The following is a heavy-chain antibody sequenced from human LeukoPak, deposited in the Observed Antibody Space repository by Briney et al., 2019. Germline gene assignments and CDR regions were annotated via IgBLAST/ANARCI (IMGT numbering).Heavy chain of an antibody. V-gene: IGHV3-7*01. CDR2: IKQDGSEE. Sequence: PGGSLRLSCVASGFTFSTYWMTWVRLPPGKGLEWVANIKQDGSEEYYVDSVKGRFTISRDNAKSALYLQMNSLRGDETAVYYCARDVNGYRDYWGQGTRVTVSS. CDR1: GFTFSTYW. D-gene: IGHD5-18*01. J-gene: IGHJ4*02. CDR3: ARDVNGYRDY.